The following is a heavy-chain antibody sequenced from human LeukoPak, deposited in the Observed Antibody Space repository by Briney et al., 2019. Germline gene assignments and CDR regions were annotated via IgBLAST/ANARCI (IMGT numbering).Heavy chain of an antibody. J-gene: IGHJ4*02. CDR3: ARAKSEMATIISFDY. CDR1: DGSISSGDYY. V-gene: IGHV4-30-4*01. D-gene: IGHD5-24*01. Sequence: SQTLSLTCTVSDGSISSGDYYWSWIRQPPGKGLEWIGYIYYSGSTYYNPSLKSRVTISVDTSKNQFSLKLSSVTAADTAVYYCARAKSEMATIISFDYWGQGTLVTVSS. CDR2: IYYSGST.